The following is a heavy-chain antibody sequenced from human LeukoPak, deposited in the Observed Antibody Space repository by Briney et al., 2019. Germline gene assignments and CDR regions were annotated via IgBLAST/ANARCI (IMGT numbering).Heavy chain of an antibody. CDR2: TYYRSKWYN. CDR3: ARAMGLAAAGHRAFDF. J-gene: IGHJ4*02. Sequence: SQTLSLTCVISGESVSSNSVACSWIRQSPSRGLEWLGRTYYRSKWYNDYAVSVRSRITIDPDTSKNQFSLQLNSVTPEDTAVYYCARAMGLAAAGHRAFDFWGQGTLVTVSS. D-gene: IGHD6-13*01. CDR1: GESVSSNSVA. V-gene: IGHV6-1*01.